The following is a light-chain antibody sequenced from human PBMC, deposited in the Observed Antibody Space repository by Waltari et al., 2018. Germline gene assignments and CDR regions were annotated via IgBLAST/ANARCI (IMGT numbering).Light chain of an antibody. CDR3: QSYDSNNYVI. CDR2: EDY. V-gene: IGLV6-57*01. CDR1: SGNIASTY. J-gene: IGLJ2*01. Sequence: NFMLTQPRSVSESPGKTVTISCTRSSGNIASTYVQWYQQRPGSSPTTVIYEDYHRPSGVPDRVSASFDSSSNSASLTISGLKTEDEADYYCQSYDSNNYVIVGGGTKLTVL.